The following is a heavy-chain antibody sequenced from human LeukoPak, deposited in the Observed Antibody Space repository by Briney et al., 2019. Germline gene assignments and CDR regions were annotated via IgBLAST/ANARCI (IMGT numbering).Heavy chain of an antibody. V-gene: IGHV1-8*01. J-gene: IGHJ3*02. CDR1: GYTFTSYD. CDR3: AKRGPDSSAFDAFDI. Sequence: ASVKVSCKASGYTFTSYDINWVRQATGQGLEWMGWMNPNSGNTGYAQKFQGRVTMTRNTSISTAYMELSSLRSEDTAVYYCAKRGPDSSAFDAFDIWGQGTMVTVSS. CDR2: MNPNSGNT. D-gene: IGHD3-22*01.